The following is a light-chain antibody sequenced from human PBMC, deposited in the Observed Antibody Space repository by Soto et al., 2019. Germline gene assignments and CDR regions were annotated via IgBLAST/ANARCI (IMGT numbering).Light chain of an antibody. V-gene: IGKV1-8*01. J-gene: IGKJ2*01. CDR3: RQYFSYPYT. Sequence: AIRMTQSPSSFSASTGDRVTITCRASQDISSYLAWYQQKVGKAPKLLIYAAATLQRGAPSRFSGSGSRADFTLTISRLQSEDFATYYCRQYFSYPYTFGQGTKLEI. CDR2: AAA. CDR1: QDISSY.